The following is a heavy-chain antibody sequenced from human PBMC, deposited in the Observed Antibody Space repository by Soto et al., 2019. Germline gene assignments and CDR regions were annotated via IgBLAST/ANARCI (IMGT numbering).Heavy chain of an antibody. CDR3: ARANPTKYYDYVWGDYRRGGMDV. Sequence: QLQLVQSGAEVKKPGSSVKVSCKASGGTFSAYAISWVRQAPGQGLEWMGGILPLSGTTNYTQRFQGRVTISADKSTSRPYMELSSLRSEDTAVYYCARANPTKYYDYVWGDYRRGGMDVWGQGTTVTVSS. D-gene: IGHD3-16*02. J-gene: IGHJ6*02. CDR2: ILPLSGTT. CDR1: GGTFSAYA. V-gene: IGHV1-69*06.